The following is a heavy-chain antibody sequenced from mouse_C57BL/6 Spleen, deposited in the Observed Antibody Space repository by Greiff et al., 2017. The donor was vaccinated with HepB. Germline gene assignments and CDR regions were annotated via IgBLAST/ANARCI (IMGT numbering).Heavy chain of an antibody. J-gene: IGHJ4*01. V-gene: IGHV5-17*01. CDR2: ISSGSSTI. Sequence: EVKLVESGGGLVKPGGSLKLSCAASGFTFSDYGMHWVRQAPEKGLEWVAYISSGSSTIYYADTVKGRFTITRDNAMNTLYLQMTSLKSEDTALYCCARTYSSGFYYYAIDYWGQGTSVTVSS. CDR3: ARTYSSGFYYYAIDY. D-gene: IGHD1-1*01. CDR1: GFTFSDYG.